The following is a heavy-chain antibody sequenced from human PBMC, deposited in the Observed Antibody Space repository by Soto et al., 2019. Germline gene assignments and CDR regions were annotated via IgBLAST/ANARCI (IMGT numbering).Heavy chain of an antibody. V-gene: IGHV3-33*01. CDR1: GFTFSSYG. CDR3: ARGAQWELIDY. D-gene: IGHD1-26*01. Sequence: QVQLVESGGGVVQPGRSLRLSCAASGFTFSSYGMHWVRQAPGKGLEWVTVMWYDGSNKYYADSVKGRFTISRDNSKNTLYLQMNSLRAEDTAICCCARGAQWELIDYWGQGTLVTVSS. CDR2: MWYDGSNK. J-gene: IGHJ4*02.